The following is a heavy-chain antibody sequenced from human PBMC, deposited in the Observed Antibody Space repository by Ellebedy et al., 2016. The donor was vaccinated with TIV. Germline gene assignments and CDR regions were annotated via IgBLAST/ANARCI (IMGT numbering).Heavy chain of an antibody. CDR1: GYTFSNYG. CDR3: ARDLDIVRSLGFF. CDR2: ISAYNGNT. Sequence: AASVKVSCKASGYTFSNYGISWVRQAPGQGLEWMGWISAYNGNTNYAQKVQGRVTMTTDTSTSTVYMELRSLRSDDTAVYYCARDLDIVRSLGFFWGQGTLVTVSS. D-gene: IGHD2-2*03. J-gene: IGHJ4*02. V-gene: IGHV1-18*01.